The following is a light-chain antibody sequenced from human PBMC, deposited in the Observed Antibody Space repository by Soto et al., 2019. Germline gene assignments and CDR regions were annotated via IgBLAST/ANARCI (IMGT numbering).Light chain of an antibody. V-gene: IGLV2-23*03. CDR3: CAYADGSNV. CDR2: EGS. J-gene: IGLJ1*01. Sequence: QSALTQPASVSGSPGQSITISCTGTSSDVGSYKFVSWYQQSPGKAPKLMIYEGSKRPSGVSDRFSGSKSGNTASLTISGLQAEDEADYLSCAYADGSNVVGTGTKLTVL. CDR1: SSDVGSYKF.